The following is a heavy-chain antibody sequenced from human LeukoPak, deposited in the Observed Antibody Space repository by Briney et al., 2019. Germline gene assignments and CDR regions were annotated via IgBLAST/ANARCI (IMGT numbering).Heavy chain of an antibody. CDR3: ARGICGGDCYANWFDP. V-gene: IGHV1-69*13. CDR2: IIPIFGTA. CDR1: GCTFSRYA. D-gene: IGHD2-21*01. J-gene: IGHJ5*02. Sequence: SVNVSCKASGCTFSRYAISWLQQAPGQGREWMGGIIPIFGTANYAQKSLGRVTITADESTNTAYMELSSLTSEDTAVYYCARGICGGDCYANWFDPWGQGTLVTVSS.